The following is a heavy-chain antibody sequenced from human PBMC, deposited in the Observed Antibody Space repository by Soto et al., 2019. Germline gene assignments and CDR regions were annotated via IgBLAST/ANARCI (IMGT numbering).Heavy chain of an antibody. CDR1: GFTFSSYS. CDR2: ISSSSSTI. J-gene: IGHJ4*02. CDR3: ARQSRPLIAAPIDY. D-gene: IGHD6-6*01. V-gene: IGHV3-48*01. Sequence: GGSLRLSCAASGFTFSSYSMNWVRQAPGKGLEWVSYISSSSSTIYYADSVKGRFTISRDNAKNSLYLQMNSLRAEDTAVYYCARQSRPLIAAPIDYWGQGTLVTVSS.